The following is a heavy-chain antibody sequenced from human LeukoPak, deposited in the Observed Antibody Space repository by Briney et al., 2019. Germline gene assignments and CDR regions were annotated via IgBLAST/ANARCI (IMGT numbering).Heavy chain of an antibody. V-gene: IGHV1-18*04. CDR2: ISAYNGNT. D-gene: IGHD4-23*01. J-gene: IGHJ4*02. CDR3: ARLTTVVTPTFDY. CDR1: GYTFTSYY. Sequence: ASVKVSCKASGYTFTSYYMHWVRQAPGQGLEWMGWISAYNGNTNYAQKLQGRVTMTTDTSTSTAYMELRSLRSDDTAVYYCARLTTVVTPTFDYWGQGTLVTVSS.